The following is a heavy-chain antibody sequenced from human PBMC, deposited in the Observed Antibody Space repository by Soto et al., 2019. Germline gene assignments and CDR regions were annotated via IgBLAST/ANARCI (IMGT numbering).Heavy chain of an antibody. Sequence: PGGSLRLSCAASGFTFDSYAMNWVRQAPGKGLEWVSTISGSGDYTYYTDSVKGRFTISRDNSKNMMYLQMNSLRAEDTAVYYCAKNRGLQYYVDCWGQGTLVTVSS. CDR1: GFTFDSYA. CDR2: ISGSGDYT. J-gene: IGHJ4*02. CDR3: AKNRGLQYYVDC. V-gene: IGHV3-23*01.